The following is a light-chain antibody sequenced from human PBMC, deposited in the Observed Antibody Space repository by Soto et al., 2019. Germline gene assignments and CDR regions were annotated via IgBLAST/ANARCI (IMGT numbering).Light chain of an antibody. CDR2: DAS. J-gene: IGKJ5*01. CDR1: HSISSN. Sequence: EIVITQSPATVSVSPGQRTTLSCRASHSISSNLAWYQQKPGQAPRLLIYDASNRATGIPARFSGSGSGTDFTLTISSLEPEDFAVYYCQQRSNWPITFGQGTRLEIK. CDR3: QQRSNWPIT. V-gene: IGKV3-11*01.